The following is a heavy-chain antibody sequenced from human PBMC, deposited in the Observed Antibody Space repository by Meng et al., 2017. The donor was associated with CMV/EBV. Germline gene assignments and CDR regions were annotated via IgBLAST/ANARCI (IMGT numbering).Heavy chain of an antibody. CDR3: ARDPDYDFWSGYSPLDY. CDR1: GFTFGSYS. D-gene: IGHD3-3*01. J-gene: IGHJ4*02. V-gene: IGHV3-21*01. CDR2: ISSSSSYI. Sequence: GGSLRLSCAASGFTFGSYSMNWVRQAPGKGLEWVSSISSSSSYIYYADSVKGRFTISRDNAKNSLYLQMNSLRAEDTAVYYCARDPDYDFWSGYSPLDYWGQGTLVTVSS.